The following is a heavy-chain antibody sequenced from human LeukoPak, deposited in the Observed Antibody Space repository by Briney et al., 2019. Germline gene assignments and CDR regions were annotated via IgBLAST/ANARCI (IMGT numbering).Heavy chain of an antibody. CDR1: GGSFSGYY. Sequence: SETLSLTCAVYGGSFSGYYWSWIRRPPGKGLEWIGEIKHSGSTNYNPSLKSRVTISVDTSKNQFSLKLSSVTAADTAVYYCARGYYDFLTGYYKDWYFDLWGRGTLVSVSS. D-gene: IGHD3-9*01. V-gene: IGHV4-34*01. CDR2: IKHSGST. J-gene: IGHJ2*01. CDR3: ARGYYDFLTGYYKDWYFDL.